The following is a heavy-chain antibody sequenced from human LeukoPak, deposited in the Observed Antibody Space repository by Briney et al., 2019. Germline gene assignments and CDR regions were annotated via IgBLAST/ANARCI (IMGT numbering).Heavy chain of an antibody. CDR2: INHSGST. CDR3: ARAHVYYDYVWGSYRYSYFDY. Sequence: PSETLSLTCAGYGVSFSGYYWSWIRQSPGQGLEWIGEINHSGSTNYNPSLKSRVTISVDTSKNQFSLKLSSVTAADTAVYYCARAHVYYDYVWGSYRYSYFDYWVQGTLVTVSS. J-gene: IGHJ4*02. CDR1: GVSFSGYY. V-gene: IGHV4-34*01. D-gene: IGHD3-16*02.